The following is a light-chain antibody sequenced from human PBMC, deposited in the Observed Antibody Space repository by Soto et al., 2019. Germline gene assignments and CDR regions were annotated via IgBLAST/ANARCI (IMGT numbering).Light chain of an antibody. CDR2: EAS. CDR1: QSISGS. CDR3: QQYNGYWT. Sequence: DIQMTQSPSTLSASVGDRVTITCRASQSISGSLAWYQQKPGKAPRLLIYEASNLKSAVPSRFSGSGSGTEYTLTISSLQHDASASYYCQQYNGYWTFGQGTRVEIK. V-gene: IGKV1-5*03. J-gene: IGKJ1*01.